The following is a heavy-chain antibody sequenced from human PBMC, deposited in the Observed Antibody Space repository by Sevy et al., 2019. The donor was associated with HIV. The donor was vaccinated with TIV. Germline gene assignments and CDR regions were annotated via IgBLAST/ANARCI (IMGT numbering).Heavy chain of an antibody. Sequence: GGSLRLSCVASQFNFDTYAIHWVRQAPGKGLEWVAMIWYDGSSKDYAYSVKGRFAISRDNSQNTAFLQMNSLRAEDTGVYYCATNMVHAGAYDSYFDFWGQGSLVTVSS. D-gene: IGHD3-10*01. CDR1: QFNFDTYA. CDR2: IWYDGSSK. J-gene: IGHJ4*02. V-gene: IGHV3-33*01. CDR3: ATNMVHAGAYDSYFDF.